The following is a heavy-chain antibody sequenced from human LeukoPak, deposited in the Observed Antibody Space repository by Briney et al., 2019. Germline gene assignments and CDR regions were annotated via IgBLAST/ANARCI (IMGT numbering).Heavy chain of an antibody. V-gene: IGHV3-74*01. Sequence: GGTLRLSCAASGFTFSSYWMHWVRQAPGKGLVWVSRVNTDGRSTSYADSVKGRFTISRDNAKNTLYLQMNSLRAEDTAVYYCAKPYGSGYSYFDSWGQGALVTVSS. CDR2: VNTDGRST. D-gene: IGHD6-19*01. CDR1: GFTFSSYW. J-gene: IGHJ4*02. CDR3: AKPYGSGYSYFDS.